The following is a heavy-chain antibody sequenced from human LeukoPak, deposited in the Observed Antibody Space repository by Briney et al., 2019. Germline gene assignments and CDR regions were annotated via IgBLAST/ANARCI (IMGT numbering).Heavy chain of an antibody. Sequence: SETLSLTCTVSGGSISSYYWSWIRQPPGKGLEWIANIFYSGSANYNPSLRSRVTISIDTSKNQFSLKLSSVTAADTAVYHCARLVYDSRGYYFDYWGQGTLVTVSS. CDR2: IFYSGSA. CDR3: ARLVYDSRGYYFDY. D-gene: IGHD3-22*01. J-gene: IGHJ4*02. V-gene: IGHV4-59*08. CDR1: GGSISSYY.